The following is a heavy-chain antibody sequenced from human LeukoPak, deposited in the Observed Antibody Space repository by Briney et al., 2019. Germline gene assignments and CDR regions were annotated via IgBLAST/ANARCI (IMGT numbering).Heavy chain of an antibody. D-gene: IGHD2-15*01. CDR2: FDPEDGET. Sequence: ASVKVSCKVSGYTLTELSMHWVRQAPGKGLEWMGGFDPEDGETIYAQKFQGRVTMTEDTSTDTAYMELSSLRSEDTAVYYCATDGRGGSIETEYYFDYWGQGTLVTVSS. V-gene: IGHV1-24*01. CDR1: GYTLTELS. CDR3: ATDGRGGSIETEYYFDY. J-gene: IGHJ4*02.